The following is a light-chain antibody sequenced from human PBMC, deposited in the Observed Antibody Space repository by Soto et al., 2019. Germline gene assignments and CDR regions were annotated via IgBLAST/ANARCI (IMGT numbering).Light chain of an antibody. CDR3: AAWDDSLNVV. J-gene: IGLJ2*01. Sequence: QSVLTQPPSASGTPGQRVTISCSGSSSNIGRNTVNWYQQLPGTAPKLLIYSNTQRPSGVPDRFSGSKSGTSASLAISGLQSEDEADYYCAAWDDSLNVVFGGGTKLTVL. CDR1: SSNIGRNT. CDR2: SNT. V-gene: IGLV1-44*01.